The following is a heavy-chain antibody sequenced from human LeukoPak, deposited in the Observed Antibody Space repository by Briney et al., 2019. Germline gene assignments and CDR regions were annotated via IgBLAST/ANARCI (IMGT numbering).Heavy chain of an antibody. J-gene: IGHJ4*02. CDR2: IWYDGSNK. V-gene: IGHV3-33*01. CDR3: ARVSSGWYPYFDY. Sequence: GGSLRLSCAASGFTFSSYGMHWVRQAPGKGLEWVAVIWYDGSNKYYADSVKGRVTISRDNPKNTLYLQMNSLRAEDTAVYYCARVSSGWYPYFDYWGQGTLVTVSS. CDR1: GFTFSSYG. D-gene: IGHD6-19*01.